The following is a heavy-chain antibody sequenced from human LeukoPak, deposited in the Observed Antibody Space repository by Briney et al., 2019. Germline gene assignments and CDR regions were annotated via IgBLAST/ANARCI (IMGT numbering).Heavy chain of an antibody. CDR3: ASSITMVRGVLYYGMDV. D-gene: IGHD3-10*01. CDR1: GYTFTSYD. V-gene: IGHV1-8*01. CDR2: MNPNSGNT. Sequence: ASVRVSFKASGYTFTSYDINWVRQATGQGLEWMGWMNPNSGNTGYAQKFQGRVTMTRNTSISTAYMELSSLRSEDTAVYYCASSITMVRGVLYYGMDVWGQGTTVTVSS. J-gene: IGHJ6*02.